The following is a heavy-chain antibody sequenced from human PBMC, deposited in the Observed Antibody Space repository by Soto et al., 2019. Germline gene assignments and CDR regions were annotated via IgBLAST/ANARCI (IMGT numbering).Heavy chain of an antibody. Sequence: ASVKVSCKASGYTFTSYGISWVRQAPGQGLEWMGWIGAYNGNTNYAQKLQGRVTMTTDTSTSTAYMELRSLRSDDTAVYYCARDSWQQWLVLDYYYYGMDVWGQGTTVTVSS. CDR2: IGAYNGNT. CDR1: GYTFTSYG. D-gene: IGHD6-19*01. J-gene: IGHJ6*02. CDR3: ARDSWQQWLVLDYYYYGMDV. V-gene: IGHV1-18*04.